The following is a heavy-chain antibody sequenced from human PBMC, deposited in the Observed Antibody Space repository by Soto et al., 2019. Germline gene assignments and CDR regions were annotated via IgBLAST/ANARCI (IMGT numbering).Heavy chain of an antibody. V-gene: IGHV1-18*01. J-gene: IGHJ3*01. CDR3: ARDIFGHVDAFDL. Sequence: ASVKVSCKASGYIFSSFYINWVRQAPGQGLEWMGWTSGYSGNSKYAQKFQGRVTMTTDTSTNTGYMEMRSLTSDDTAVYYCARDIFGHVDAFDLWGQGTMVTVSS. D-gene: IGHD3-3*02. CDR1: GYIFSSFY. CDR2: TSGYSGNS.